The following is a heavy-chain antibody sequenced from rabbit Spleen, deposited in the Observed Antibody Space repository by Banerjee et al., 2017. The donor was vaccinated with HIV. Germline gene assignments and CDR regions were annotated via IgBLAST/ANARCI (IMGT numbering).Heavy chain of an antibody. Sequence: QEQLKESGGGLVQPGGSLKLSCKASGFTLSSYYMNWVRQAPGKGLEWIACIGTSSTDSAYYASWAKGRFTISKTSITMDLQMTSLTAADTATYFCARSSYAGYAGYGYVNYFNLWGPGTLVTVS. J-gene: IGHJ4*01. CDR3: ARSSYAGYAGYGYVNYFNL. V-gene: IGHV1S45*01. CDR1: GFTLSSYYM. D-gene: IGHD7-1*01. CDR2: IGTSSTDSA.